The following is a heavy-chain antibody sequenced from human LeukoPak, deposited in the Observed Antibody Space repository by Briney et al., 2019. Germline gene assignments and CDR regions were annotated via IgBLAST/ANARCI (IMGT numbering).Heavy chain of an antibody. D-gene: IGHD6-13*01. V-gene: IGHV1-2*02. CDR1: GYTFTGYY. CDR3: ARPWQQLVHQGFDP. CDR2: INPNSGGT. Sequence: ASVKVSYKASGYTFTGYYMHWVRQAPGQGLEWMGWINPNSGGTNYAQKFQGRVTMTRDTSISTAYMELSRLRSDDTAVYYCARPWQQLVHQGFDPWGQGTLVTVSS. J-gene: IGHJ5*02.